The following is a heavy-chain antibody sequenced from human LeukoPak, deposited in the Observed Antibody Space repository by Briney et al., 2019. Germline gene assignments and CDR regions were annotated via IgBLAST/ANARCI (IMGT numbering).Heavy chain of an antibody. CDR1: GFTFSSYA. V-gene: IGHV3-30*01. D-gene: IGHD4-17*01. CDR3: ASGRGDYAYYFDY. CDR2: ISYDGSNK. J-gene: IGHJ4*02. Sequence: GGSLRLSCAAPGFTFSSYAMHWVRQAPGKGLEWVAVISYDGSNKYYADSVKGRFTISRDNSKNTLYLQMNSLRAEDTAVYYCASGRGDYAYYFDYWGQGTLVTVSS.